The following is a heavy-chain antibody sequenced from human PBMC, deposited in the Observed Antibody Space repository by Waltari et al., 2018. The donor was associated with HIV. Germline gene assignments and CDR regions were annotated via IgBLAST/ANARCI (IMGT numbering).Heavy chain of an antibody. D-gene: IGHD3-10*01. J-gene: IGHJ4*02. CDR1: GYTFTNYG. V-gene: IGHV1-18*01. CDR2: IGAKGGNT. Sequence: IQLVQSGAEVKKPGATVKVSCKASGYTFTNYGVSWVRQAPGQGLEWMGWIGAKGGNTNYAQKFQGRVTITADTSTDTSYLEVTNLRSDDTAVYFCARDDRFPGYGSGTGVPFDHWGQGTLLNVSS. CDR3: ARDDRFPGYGSGTGVPFDH.